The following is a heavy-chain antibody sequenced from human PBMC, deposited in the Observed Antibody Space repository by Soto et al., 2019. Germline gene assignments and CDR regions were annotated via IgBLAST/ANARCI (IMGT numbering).Heavy chain of an antibody. CDR1: GYSFTSYW. CDR2: IYPGDSDT. V-gene: IGHV5-51*01. D-gene: IGHD2-21*02. Sequence: KISCKGSGYSFTSYWIGWVRQMPGKGLEWMGIIYPGDSDTRYSPSFQGQVTISADKSISTAYLQWSSLKASDTAMYYCARRGVSYCGGDCYTYYFDYWGQGTLVTVSS. CDR3: ARRGVSYCGGDCYTYYFDY. J-gene: IGHJ4*02.